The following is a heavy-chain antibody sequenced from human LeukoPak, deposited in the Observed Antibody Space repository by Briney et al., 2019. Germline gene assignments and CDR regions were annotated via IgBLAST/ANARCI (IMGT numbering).Heavy chain of an antibody. CDR1: GGSISSYY. CDR2: IYYSGST. V-gene: IGHV4-59*08. CDR3: ARHTGVHPWNPNWFDP. J-gene: IGHJ5*02. Sequence: PSETLSPTCTVSGGSISSYYWSWIRQPPGKGLEWIGFIYYSGSTNYNPSLKSRVTISVDTSKNQFSLKLTSVTAADTAVYYCARHTGVHPWNPNWFDPWGQGTLVTVSS. D-gene: IGHD7-27*01.